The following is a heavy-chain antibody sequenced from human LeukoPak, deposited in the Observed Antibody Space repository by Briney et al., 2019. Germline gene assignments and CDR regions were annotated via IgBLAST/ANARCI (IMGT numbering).Heavy chain of an antibody. J-gene: IGHJ4*02. CDR2: INHSGST. CDR1: GGPFSGYY. V-gene: IGHV4-34*01. Sequence: SETLSLTCAVYGGPFSGYYWSWIRQPPGKGLEWIGEINHSGSTNYNPSLKSRVTISVDTSKNRFSLKLSSVTAADTAVYYCARGPGSYCSGGSCYSRPYYFDYWGQGTLVTVSS. CDR3: ARGPGSYCSGGSCYSRPYYFDY. D-gene: IGHD2-15*01.